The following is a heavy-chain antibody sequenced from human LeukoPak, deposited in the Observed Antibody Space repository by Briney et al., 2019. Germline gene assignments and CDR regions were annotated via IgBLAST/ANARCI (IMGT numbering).Heavy chain of an antibody. J-gene: IGHJ4*02. CDR2: IYHSGST. CDR3: ARGGSGSYYDCYFDY. D-gene: IGHD3-10*01. Sequence: SETLSLTCAVSGYSISSGYYWGWIRQSPGKGLEWIGSIYHSGSTYYNPSLKSRVTISVDTSKNQFSLKLSSVTAADTAVYYCARGGSGSYYDCYFDYWGQGTLVTVSS. CDR1: GYSISSGYY. V-gene: IGHV4-38-2*01.